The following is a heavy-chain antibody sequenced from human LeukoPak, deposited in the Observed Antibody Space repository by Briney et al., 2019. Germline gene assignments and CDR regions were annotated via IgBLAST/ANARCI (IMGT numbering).Heavy chain of an antibody. Sequence: GASLKISCKASGYSFTSYWIGWVRQMPRKRLEWMGIIYPGDSDTRYSPSFHGQVTTSADKSIKTAFLQWSSLKAASATNYYAGRRGEAMDPFDYWGQGTLVTVSS. V-gene: IGHV5-51*01. D-gene: IGHD5-18*01. J-gene: IGHJ4*02. CDR3: GRRGEAMDPFDY. CDR1: GYSFTSYW. CDR2: IYPGDSDT.